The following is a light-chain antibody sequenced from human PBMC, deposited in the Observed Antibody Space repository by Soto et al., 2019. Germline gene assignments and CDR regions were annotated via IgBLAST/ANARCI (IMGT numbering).Light chain of an antibody. CDR1: QSIFYSSNNKNY. Sequence: DIVMTPSPDSLAVSLGERATINCKSSQSIFYSSNNKNYLTWYQQKPGQPPKLLIYWASTRESGVPDRFSGSGSGTDFTLTISSLQAEDVAVYYCQQYYSTPLTFGGGTMVDI. CDR3: QQYYSTPLT. V-gene: IGKV4-1*01. CDR2: WAS. J-gene: IGKJ4*01.